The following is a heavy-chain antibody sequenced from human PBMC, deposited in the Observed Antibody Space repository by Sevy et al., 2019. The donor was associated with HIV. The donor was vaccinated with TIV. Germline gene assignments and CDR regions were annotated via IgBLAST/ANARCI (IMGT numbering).Heavy chain of an antibody. CDR1: GFTFSSYG. D-gene: IGHD3-22*01. V-gene: IGHV3-33*01. CDR3: ARTNIKSYYYDSSRYWYFDY. CDR2: IWYDGSNK. Sequence: GGSLRLSCAASGFTFSSYGMHWVRQAPGKGLEWVAVIWYDGSNKYYADSVKGRFTISRDNSKNTLYLQMNSLRAEDTAVYYCARTNIKSYYYDSSRYWYFDYRGQGTLVTVSS. J-gene: IGHJ4*02.